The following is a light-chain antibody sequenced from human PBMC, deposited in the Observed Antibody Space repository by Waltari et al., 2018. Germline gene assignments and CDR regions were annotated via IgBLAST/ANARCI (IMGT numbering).Light chain of an antibody. V-gene: IGKV3-20*01. J-gene: IGKJ1*01. CDR1: QTVTSNY. CDR2: GAS. Sequence: DIVLAQSPGTLSLSPGERATLSCRASQTVTSNYLSWYQQKPGQAPRLLIFGASSRATGFPDMFSGSGFVTDFTLTITLLEPEDFAVYYCQQYASSRTFGQVTRVDIK. CDR3: QQYASSRT.